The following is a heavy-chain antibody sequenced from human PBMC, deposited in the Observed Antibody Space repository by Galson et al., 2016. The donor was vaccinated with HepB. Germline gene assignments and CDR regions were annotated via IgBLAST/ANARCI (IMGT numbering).Heavy chain of an antibody. J-gene: IGHJ4*02. V-gene: IGHV4-59*11. CDR1: GGSISSHY. CDR3: ARDRSSWGVVDY. D-gene: IGHD6-13*01. CDR2: FYYSRNT. Sequence: SETLSLTCTVSGGSISSHYWTWIRQPPGKGLEWIGYFYYSRNTNYNPSLRSRVTISVDTSKNQFSLKLTSVTVGDTAVYYCARDRSSWGVVDYWGPGTLVTVSS.